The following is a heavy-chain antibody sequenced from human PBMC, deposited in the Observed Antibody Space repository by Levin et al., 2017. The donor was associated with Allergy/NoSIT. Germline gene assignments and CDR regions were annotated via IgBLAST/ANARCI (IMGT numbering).Heavy chain of an antibody. CDR2: ISYDGNNK. Sequence: QPGGSLRLSCAASGFTFSGFGMHWVRQAPGKGLAWVAVISYDGNNKYYADSVKGRFTISRDNSKNTLYLQMNSLGAEDTAVYYCAKDQSSGYFSFIDYWGQGTLVTVSS. D-gene: IGHD3-22*01. J-gene: IGHJ4*02. CDR1: GFTFSGFG. CDR3: AKDQSSGYFSFIDY. V-gene: IGHV3-30*18.